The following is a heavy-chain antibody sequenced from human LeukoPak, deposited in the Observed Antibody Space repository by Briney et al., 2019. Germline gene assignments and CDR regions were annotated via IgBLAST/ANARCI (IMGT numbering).Heavy chain of an antibody. CDR1: GGTFSSYA. CDR2: IIPIFGTA. D-gene: IGHD3-3*01. V-gene: IGHV1-69*05. CDR3: ARVTIFGGYYYYYMDV. J-gene: IGHJ6*03. Sequence: SVKVSCKASGGTFSSYAISWVRQAPGQGLEWMGGIIPIFGTANYAQKFQGRVTITTDESTSTAYMELSSLRSEDTAVYYCARVTIFGGYYYYYMDVWGKGTTVTVSS.